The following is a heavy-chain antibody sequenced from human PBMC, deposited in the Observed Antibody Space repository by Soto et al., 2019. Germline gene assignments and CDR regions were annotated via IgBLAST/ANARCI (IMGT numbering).Heavy chain of an antibody. CDR2: ISSSSSYI. V-gene: IGHV3-21*01. D-gene: IGHD2-21*02. CDR1: GSTFSSYS. J-gene: IGHJ6*02. CDR3: ARDRRYCGGDCYFLDV. Sequence: PGGSLRLSCAASGSTFSSYSMNWVRQAPGKGLEWVSSISSSSSYIYYADSVKGRFTISRDNAKNSLYLQMNSLRAEDTAVYYCARDRRYCGGDCYFLDVWGQGTTVTVSS.